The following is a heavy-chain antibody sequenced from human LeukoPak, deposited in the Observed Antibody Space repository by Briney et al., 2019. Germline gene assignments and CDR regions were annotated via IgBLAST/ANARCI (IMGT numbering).Heavy chain of an antibody. V-gene: IGHV4-59*01. CDR2: IYYSGST. D-gene: IGHD6-13*01. CDR1: GGSISSYY. CDR3: ARSRNEQQLVD. J-gene: IGHJ4*02. Sequence: SETLSLTCTVSGGSISSYYWSWIRQPPGKGLEWIGYIYYSGSTNYNPSLKSRVTISVDTSKNQFSLKLSSVTAADTAVYYCARSRNEQQLVDWGQGTLVTVSS.